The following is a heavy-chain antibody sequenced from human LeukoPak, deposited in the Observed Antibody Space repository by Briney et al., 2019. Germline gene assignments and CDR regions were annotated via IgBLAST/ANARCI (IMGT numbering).Heavy chain of an antibody. J-gene: IGHJ3*02. CDR1: GGTFSSYT. CDR3: ASPRALYCSSTSCQTANGAFDI. D-gene: IGHD2-2*01. V-gene: IGHV1-69*02. CDR2: IIPILGIA. Sequence: SSVKVSCKASGGTFSSYTISWVRQAPGQGLEWMGRIIPILGIANYAQKFQGRVTITPDKFTSTAYMELSSLRAEDTAVYYCASPRALYCSSTSCQTANGAFDIWGQGTMVTVSS.